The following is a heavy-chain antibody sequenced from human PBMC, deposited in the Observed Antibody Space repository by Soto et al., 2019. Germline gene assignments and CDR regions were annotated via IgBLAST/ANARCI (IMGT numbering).Heavy chain of an antibody. CDR1: GYTFTSYA. D-gene: IGHD2-2*01. V-gene: IGHV1-3*01. CDR2: INAGNGNT. Sequence: QVQLVQSGAEVKKPGASVKVSCKASGYTFTSYAMHWVRQAPGQRLEWMGWINAGNGNTKYSQKFQGRVTITRDTSASTAYIELSSLRSEDTAVYYCARGDIVVVPAAYPMDYWGQGTLVTVSS. J-gene: IGHJ4*02. CDR3: ARGDIVVVPAAYPMDY.